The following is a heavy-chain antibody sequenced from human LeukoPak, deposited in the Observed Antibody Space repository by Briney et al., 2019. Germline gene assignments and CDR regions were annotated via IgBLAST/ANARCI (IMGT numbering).Heavy chain of an antibody. V-gene: IGHV3-23*01. CDR2: ISGSGGST. CDR1: GFTFSSYA. Sequence: GGSLRLSCAASGFTFSSYAMSWVRQAPGKGLEWVSAISGSGGSTYYADSVKGRFTISRDNSKNTLYLQMNCLRAEDTAVYYCAKYYDSSGYPDYWGQGTLVTVSS. J-gene: IGHJ4*02. CDR3: AKYYDSSGYPDY. D-gene: IGHD3-22*01.